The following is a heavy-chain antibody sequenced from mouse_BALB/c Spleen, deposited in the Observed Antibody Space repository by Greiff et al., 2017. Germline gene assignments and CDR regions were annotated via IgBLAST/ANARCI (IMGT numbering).Heavy chain of an antibody. CDR1: GYTFTSYV. V-gene: IGHV1-14*01. CDR3: ARRLLRLRYFDV. Sequence: LQESGPELVKPGASVKMSCKASGYTFTSYVMHWVKQKPGQGLEWIGYINPYNDGTKYNEKFKGKATMTSDKSSSTAYMELSSLTSEDSAVYYCARRLLRLRYFDVWGAGTTVTVSS. J-gene: IGHJ1*01. CDR2: INPYNDGT. D-gene: IGHD1-2*01.